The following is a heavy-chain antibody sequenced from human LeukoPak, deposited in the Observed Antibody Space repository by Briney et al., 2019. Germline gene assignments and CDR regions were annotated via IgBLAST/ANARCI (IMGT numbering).Heavy chain of an antibody. CDR3: ARTYYYDSSGYEFDY. J-gene: IGHJ4*02. Sequence: MLQGRVTITRDTSASTAYMELSSLRSEDTAVYYRARTYYYDSSGYEFDYWGQGTLVTVSS. D-gene: IGHD3-22*01. V-gene: IGHV1-3*01.